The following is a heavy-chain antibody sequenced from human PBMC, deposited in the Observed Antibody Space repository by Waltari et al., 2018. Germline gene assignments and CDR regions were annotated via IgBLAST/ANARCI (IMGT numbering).Heavy chain of an antibody. Sequence: QLQLQESGSGLVKPSQTRSLTCAVPGGSISMGGHSWRWIGQPPGKALEWIGYIYHSGSTYYTPSLKSRVTISVDRSKNQFSLKLSSVTAADTAVYYCAREYYYDSSGYLNWFDPWGQGTLVTVSS. D-gene: IGHD3-22*01. CDR1: GGSISMGGHS. J-gene: IGHJ5*02. CDR2: IYHSGST. CDR3: AREYYYDSSGYLNWFDP. V-gene: IGHV4-30-2*01.